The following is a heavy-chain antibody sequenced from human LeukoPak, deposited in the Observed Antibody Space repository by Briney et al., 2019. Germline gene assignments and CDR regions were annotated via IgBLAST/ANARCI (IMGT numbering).Heavy chain of an antibody. V-gene: IGHV3-73*01. D-gene: IGHD6-19*01. CDR1: GFTFSGSA. J-gene: IGHJ3*02. CDR2: IRSKTHTYAT. CDR3: ARDSPWLPDAGPRAFDI. Sequence: GGSLRLSCAASGFTFSGSAMHWVRQASGKGLEWVGRIRSKTHTYATAYAASVKGRFTISRDDSKNTAYLQMNSLRAEDTAVYYCARDSPWLPDAGPRAFDIWGQGTMVTVSS.